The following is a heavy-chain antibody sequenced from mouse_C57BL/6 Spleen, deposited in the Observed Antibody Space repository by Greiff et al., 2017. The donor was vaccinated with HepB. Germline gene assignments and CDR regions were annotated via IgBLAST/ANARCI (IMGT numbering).Heavy chain of an antibody. CDR3: TREDYGFAY. CDR1: GFTFSSYA. CDR2: ISSGGDYI. V-gene: IGHV5-9-1*02. D-gene: IGHD2-4*01. J-gene: IGHJ3*01. Sequence: EVNVVESGEGLVKPGGSLKLSCAASGFTFSSYAMSWVRQTPEKRLEWVAYISSGGDYIYYADTVKGRFTISRDNARNTLYLQMSSLKSEDTAMYYCTREDYGFAYWGQGTLVTVSA.